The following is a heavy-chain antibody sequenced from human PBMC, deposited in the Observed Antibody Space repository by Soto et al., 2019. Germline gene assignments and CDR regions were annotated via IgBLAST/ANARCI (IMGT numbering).Heavy chain of an antibody. Sequence: PSETLSLTCTVSGGSISSYYWSWIRQPPGKGLEWIGYIYYSGSTNYNPSLKSRVTISVDTSKNQFSLKLSSVTAADTAVYYCARAPLKRGYFDYWGQGTLVTVSS. V-gene: IGHV4-59*01. CDR1: GGSISSYY. CDR3: ARAPLKRGYFDY. J-gene: IGHJ4*02. D-gene: IGHD3-10*01. CDR2: IYYSGST.